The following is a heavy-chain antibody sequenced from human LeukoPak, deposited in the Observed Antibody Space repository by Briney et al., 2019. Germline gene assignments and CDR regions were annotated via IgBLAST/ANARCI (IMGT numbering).Heavy chain of an antibody. CDR2: ISGSGGST. CDR1: GFTFSSYA. CDR3: AKSRNFYCSGGSCYPNWFDP. D-gene: IGHD2-15*01. V-gene: IGHV3-23*01. Sequence: GGSLRLSCAASGFTFSSYAMSWVRQAPGKGLEWVSAISGSGGSTYYADSVKGRFTISRDNSKNTLYPQMNSLRAEDTAVYYCAKSRNFYCSGGSCYPNWFDPWGQGTLVTVSS. J-gene: IGHJ5*02.